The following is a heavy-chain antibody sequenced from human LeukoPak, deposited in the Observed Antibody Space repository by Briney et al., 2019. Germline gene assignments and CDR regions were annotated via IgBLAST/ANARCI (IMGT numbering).Heavy chain of an antibody. V-gene: IGHV1-69*13. CDR3: ARDPYYYDSSGYYFDY. J-gene: IGHJ4*02. Sequence: SVKVSCKASGGTFSSYAISWVRQAPGQGLEWMGGIIPIFGTANYAQRFQGRVTITADESTSTAYMELSSLRSEDTAVYYCARDPYYYDSSGYYFDYWGQGTLVTVSS. D-gene: IGHD3-22*01. CDR2: IIPIFGTA. CDR1: GGTFSSYA.